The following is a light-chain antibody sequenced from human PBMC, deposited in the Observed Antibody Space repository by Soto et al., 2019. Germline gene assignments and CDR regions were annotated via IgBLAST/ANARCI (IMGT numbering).Light chain of an antibody. CDR3: SSYTTNNAHV. J-gene: IGLJ2*01. Sequence: QSALTQPASLSGSPGQSITISCTGTSSDIGAYDYVSWFQQHPGKAPKLMISEVNNRPSGVSTRFSGSKSGSTASLTISGLQAEDEADYFCSSYTTNNAHVFGGGTKLTVL. CDR1: SSDIGAYDY. CDR2: EVN. V-gene: IGLV2-14*01.